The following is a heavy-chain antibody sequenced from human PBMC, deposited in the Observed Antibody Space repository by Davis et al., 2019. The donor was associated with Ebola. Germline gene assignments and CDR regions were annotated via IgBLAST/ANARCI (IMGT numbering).Heavy chain of an antibody. D-gene: IGHD3-3*01. V-gene: IGHV1-18*01. CDR3: ARDLRFLEWLHQETSFDY. CDR1: GYTFTSYG. Sequence: AASVKVSCKASGYTFTSYGISWVRQAPGQGLEWMGWISAYNGNTNYAQKLQGRVTMTTDTSTSTAYMELRSLRSDDTAVYYCARDLRFLEWLHQETSFDYWGQGTLVTVSS. J-gene: IGHJ4*02. CDR2: ISAYNGNT.